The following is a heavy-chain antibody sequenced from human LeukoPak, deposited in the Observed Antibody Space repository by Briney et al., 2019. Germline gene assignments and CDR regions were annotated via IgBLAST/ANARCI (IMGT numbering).Heavy chain of an antibody. CDR1: GFTFSTSG. V-gene: IGHV3-30*02. CDR2: IGHDGSNK. Sequence: PGGSLRLSCAASGFTFSTSGMHWVRQAPGKGLEWVAFIGHDGSNKYYADSVKGRFTISGDNSKNTAYLQMNSLRAEDTATYYCAKDGGWTFDIWGQGTMVTVSS. J-gene: IGHJ3*02. CDR3: AKDGGWTFDI. D-gene: IGHD2-15*01.